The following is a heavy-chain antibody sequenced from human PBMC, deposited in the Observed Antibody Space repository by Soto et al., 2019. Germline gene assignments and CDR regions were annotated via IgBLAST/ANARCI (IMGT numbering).Heavy chain of an antibody. Sequence: EVQLVESGGGLVKPGGSLRLSCAASGFTFSSYSMNWVRQAPGKGLEWVSSISSSSSYIYYADSVKGRFTISRDNAKNSLYLQMNSLRAEDTAVYYCARDAVARRNWFDPWGQGTWSPSPQ. CDR1: GFTFSSYS. J-gene: IGHJ5*02. CDR2: ISSSSSYI. CDR3: ARDAVARRNWFDP. V-gene: IGHV3-21*01.